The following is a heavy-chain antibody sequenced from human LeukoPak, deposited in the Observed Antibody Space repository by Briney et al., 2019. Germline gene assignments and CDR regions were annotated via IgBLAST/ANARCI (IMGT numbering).Heavy chain of an antibody. D-gene: IGHD5-12*01. CDR1: GGSISSYY. CDR3: ARGSGPVWLGQQDDAFDI. V-gene: IGHV4-59*01. J-gene: IGHJ3*02. CDR2: IYYSGST. Sequence: PSETLSLTCTVSGGSISSYYWSWIRQPPGKGLEWIGYIYYSGSTNYNPSLKSRVTISVDTSKNQFSLKLSSVAAADTAVYYCARGSGPVWLGQQDDAFDIWGRGTMVTVSS.